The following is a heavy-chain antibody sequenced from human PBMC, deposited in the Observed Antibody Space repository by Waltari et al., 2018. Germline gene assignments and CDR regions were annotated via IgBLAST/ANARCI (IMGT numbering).Heavy chain of an antibody. CDR2: IYYSGST. V-gene: IGHV4-39*07. CDR1: GGSISSSSSY. CDR3: ARDRGGVTIPWFDY. J-gene: IGHJ4*02. D-gene: IGHD3-3*01. Sequence: QLQLQASGPGLVKPSETLSLTCTVSGGSISSSSSYWGWIRQPPGKGLEWIGSIYYSGSTYYNPSLKSRVTISVDTSKNQFSLKLSSVTAADTAVYYCARDRGGVTIPWFDYWGQGTLVTVSS.